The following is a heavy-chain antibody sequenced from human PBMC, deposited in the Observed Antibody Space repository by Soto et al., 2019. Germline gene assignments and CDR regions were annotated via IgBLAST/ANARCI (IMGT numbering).Heavy chain of an antibody. V-gene: IGHV3-23*01. J-gene: IGHJ6*02. CDR2: ISGSGGST. Sequence: GGSLRLSCAASGFTFSSYAMSWVRQAPGKGLEWVSAISGSGGSTYYPDSVKGRFTISRDNSKNTLYLQMNSLRAEDTAVYYCAVLGAGYYYYGMDVWGQGTTVTVSS. CDR1: GFTFSSYA. D-gene: IGHD6-25*01. CDR3: AVLGAGYYYYGMDV.